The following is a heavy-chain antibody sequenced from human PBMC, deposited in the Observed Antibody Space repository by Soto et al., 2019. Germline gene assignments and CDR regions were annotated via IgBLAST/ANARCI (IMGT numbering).Heavy chain of an antibody. J-gene: IGHJ4*02. Sequence: QVQLQESGPGLVKPSETLSLTCTVSGGSISSYYWSWIRQPPGKGLEWIGYIYYSGSTNYNPSLKSRVTISVDTSKNQFSLKLSSVTAADTAVYYCARSLIQLWPNLFDYWGQGTLVTVSS. D-gene: IGHD5-18*01. CDR2: IYYSGST. CDR3: ARSLIQLWPNLFDY. V-gene: IGHV4-59*01. CDR1: GGSISSYY.